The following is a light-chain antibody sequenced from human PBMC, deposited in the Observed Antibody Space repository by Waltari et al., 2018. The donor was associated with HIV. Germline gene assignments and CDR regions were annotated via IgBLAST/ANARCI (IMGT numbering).Light chain of an antibody. J-gene: IGLJ3*02. V-gene: IGLV3-21*02. Sequence: SYVLTQPPSVSAAPAPTARITSGGDNLRTPSVHWYQQKPGQAPVLVIYDDSDRPSRIPERFSGSNSGNSATLTISRVEAGDEADYYCQVWDRSGDQWVFGGGTKLTVL. CDR3: QVWDRSGDQWV. CDR2: DDS. CDR1: NLRTPS.